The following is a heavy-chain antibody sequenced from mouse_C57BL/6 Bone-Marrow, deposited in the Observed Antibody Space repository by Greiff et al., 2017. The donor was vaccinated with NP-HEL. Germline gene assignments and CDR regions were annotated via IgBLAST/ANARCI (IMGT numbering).Heavy chain of an antibody. CDR2: INPSTGGT. V-gene: IGHV1-42*01. CDR1: GYSFTGYY. J-gene: IGHJ3*01. D-gene: IGHD1-1*01. Sequence: VQLKQSGPELVKPGASVKISCKASGYSFTGYYMNWVEQSPEKSLEWIGEINPSTGGTTYNQKFKAKATLTVDKSSSTAYMQLKSLTSEDSAVYYCATHYRFAYWGQGTLVTVSA. CDR3: ATHYRFAY.